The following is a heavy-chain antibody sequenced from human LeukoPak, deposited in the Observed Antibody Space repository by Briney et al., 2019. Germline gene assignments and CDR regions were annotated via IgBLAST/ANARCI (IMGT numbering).Heavy chain of an antibody. CDR3: ARDASIVATVLNDAFDI. J-gene: IGHJ3*02. D-gene: IGHD2-21*01. Sequence: PSETLSLTCTVSGGSISSGDYYWSWIRQPPGKGLEWIGYIYYSGSTYYNPSLKSRVTISVDKSKNQFSLKLSSVTAADTAVYYCARDASIVATVLNDAFDIWGQGTMVTVSS. CDR2: IYYSGST. CDR1: GGSISSGDYY. V-gene: IGHV4-30-4*01.